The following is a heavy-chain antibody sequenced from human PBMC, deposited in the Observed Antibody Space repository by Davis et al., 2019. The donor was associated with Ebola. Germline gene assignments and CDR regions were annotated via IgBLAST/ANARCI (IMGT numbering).Heavy chain of an antibody. D-gene: IGHD1-14*01. CDR1: GFTFSSYA. Sequence: PGGSLRLSCAASGFTFSSYAMHWVRQAPGKGLEWVAVISYDGSNKYYADSVKGRFTISRDNSKNTLYLQMNSLRAEDTAVYYCARAPTKAPDVFPIISGICVW. CDR3: ARAPTKAPDVFPIISGICV. J-gene: IGHJ6*01. CDR2: ISYDGSNK. V-gene: IGHV3-30-3*01.